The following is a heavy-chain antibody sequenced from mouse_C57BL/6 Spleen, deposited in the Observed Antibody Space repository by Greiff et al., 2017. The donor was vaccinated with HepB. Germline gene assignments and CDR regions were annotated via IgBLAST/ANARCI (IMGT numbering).Heavy chain of an antibody. CDR3: ARHLYYYGSSPFDY. J-gene: IGHJ2*01. D-gene: IGHD1-1*01. CDR2: ISGGGGNT. Sequence: EVQVVESGGGLVKPGGSLKLSCAASGFTFSSYTMSWVRQTPEKRLEWVATISGGGGNTYYPDSVKGRFTISRDKAKNTLYLQMSSRGSEDTALYYCARHLYYYGSSPFDYRGQGTTLTVSS. CDR1: GFTFSSYT. V-gene: IGHV5-9*01.